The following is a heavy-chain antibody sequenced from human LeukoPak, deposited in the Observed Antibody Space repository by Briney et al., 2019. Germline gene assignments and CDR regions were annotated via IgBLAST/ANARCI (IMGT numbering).Heavy chain of an antibody. D-gene: IGHD3-22*01. J-gene: IGHJ4*02. CDR2: ISDSGSTI. CDR3: AIYYDSSGSIDH. V-gene: IGHV3-11*01. CDR1: GFIFSDYY. Sequence: GGSLRLSCAASGFIFSDYYMTWIRQTPGKGLEWLSYISDSGSTINYADSVKGRLTISRDNAKKSLFLQVNSLRAEDTTVYYCAIYYDSSGSIDHWGQGTLVTVSS.